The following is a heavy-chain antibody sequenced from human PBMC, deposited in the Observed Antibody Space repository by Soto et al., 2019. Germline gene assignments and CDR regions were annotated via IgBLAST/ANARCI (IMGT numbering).Heavy chain of an antibody. Sequence: SVKVSCKASGGTFSSYAIGWVRQAPGQGLEWMGGIIPIFGTANYAQKFQGRVTMTWDTPINTAYMELSSLRSEDTAVYYCARGYYDTSGYYPIDFWGQGALVTVSS. CDR2: IIPIFGTA. V-gene: IGHV1-69*06. CDR3: ARGYYDTSGYYPIDF. CDR1: GGTFSSYA. J-gene: IGHJ4*02. D-gene: IGHD3-22*01.